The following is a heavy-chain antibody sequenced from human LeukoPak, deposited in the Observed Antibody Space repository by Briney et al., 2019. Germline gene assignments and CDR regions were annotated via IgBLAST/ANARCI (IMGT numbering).Heavy chain of an antibody. Sequence: GGSLRLSCAAFGFSFSTHSMNWVRQAPGKVLEWVSYITGSSTTIYYADSVKGRFTVSRDNAKNSLYLQMNSLRDEDTAVYYCATSTGALGYWGQGTLVTVSS. D-gene: IGHD1-26*01. V-gene: IGHV3-48*02. J-gene: IGHJ4*02. CDR1: GFSFSTHS. CDR2: ITGSSTTI. CDR3: ATSTGALGY.